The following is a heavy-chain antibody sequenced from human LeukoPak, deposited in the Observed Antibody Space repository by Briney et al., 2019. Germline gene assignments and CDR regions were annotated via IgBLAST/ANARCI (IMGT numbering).Heavy chain of an antibody. CDR1: GFTFSSYA. V-gene: IGHV3-30-3*01. D-gene: IGHD3-22*01. Sequence: GGSLRLSCAASGFTFSSYAIHWVRQAPGKGLEWVAVISSDGSNKYYADSVKGRFTISRDNSKNTLYLQMNSLRAEDTAVYYCARSLGYHDCSGTRGDYWGQGTLVTVSS. J-gene: IGHJ4*02. CDR2: ISSDGSNK. CDR3: ARSLGYHDCSGTRGDY.